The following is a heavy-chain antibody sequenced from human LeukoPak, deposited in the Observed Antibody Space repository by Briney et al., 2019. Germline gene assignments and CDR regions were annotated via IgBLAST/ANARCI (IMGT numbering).Heavy chain of an antibody. D-gene: IGHD3-22*01. Sequence: GASVKVSCKVSGYTLTELSMHWVRQAPGKGLEWMGGFDPEDGETFYAQKFQGRVTMTEDTSTDTAYMELSSLRFEDTAVYYCATDYYYDSSGSYYTIDYWGQGTLVTVSS. V-gene: IGHV1-24*01. J-gene: IGHJ4*02. CDR3: ATDYYYDSSGSYYTIDY. CDR2: FDPEDGET. CDR1: GYTLTELS.